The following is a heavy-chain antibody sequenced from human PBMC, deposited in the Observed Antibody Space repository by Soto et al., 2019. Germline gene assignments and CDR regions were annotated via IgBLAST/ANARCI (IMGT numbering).Heavy chain of an antibody. CDR3: ARDKDRQQLGGNYYYMWTS. CDR1: GGTFSTSA. D-gene: IGHD3-3*02. Sequence: QVQLMQSGAEVKKPGSSVKVSCKASGGTFSTSAISWVRQAPGEGLEWVGGIMPVFATPDYAQKFQGRVTISADESTTTAYLELTSLTTDDTAVYYCARDKDRQQLGGNYYYMWTSGAKGPRSPSP. CDR2: IMPVFATP. V-gene: IGHV1-69*12. J-gene: IGHJ6*02.